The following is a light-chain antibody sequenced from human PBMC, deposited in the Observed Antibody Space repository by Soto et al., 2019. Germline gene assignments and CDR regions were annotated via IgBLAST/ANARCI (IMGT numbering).Light chain of an antibody. CDR1: NSDVGGYDR. CDR3: CSYAGTYTFYV. V-gene: IGLV2-11*01. CDR2: EVY. J-gene: IGLJ1*01. Sequence: QSALTQPASVSGSPGQSITISCTGTNSDVGGYDRVSWYQHHPGKAPKLLIFEVYNRPSGISDRFSGSKSGDTASLTISGLQAEDEADYYCCSYAGTYTFYVFGTGTKLTVL.